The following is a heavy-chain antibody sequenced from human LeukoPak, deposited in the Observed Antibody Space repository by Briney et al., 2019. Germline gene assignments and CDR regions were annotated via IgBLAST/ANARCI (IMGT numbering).Heavy chain of an antibody. CDR1: GYTFTSYG. D-gene: IGHD3-10*01. J-gene: IGHJ5*02. CDR3: ARVPLWFGGSNWFDP. Sequence: GASVKVSCKASGYTFTSYGISWVRQAPGQGLEWMGWISAYNGNTNYAQKLQGRVTMTTDTSTSTAYMELRSLRSDDTAVYYCARVPLWFGGSNWFDPWGQGTLVTVSS. V-gene: IGHV1-18*01. CDR2: ISAYNGNT.